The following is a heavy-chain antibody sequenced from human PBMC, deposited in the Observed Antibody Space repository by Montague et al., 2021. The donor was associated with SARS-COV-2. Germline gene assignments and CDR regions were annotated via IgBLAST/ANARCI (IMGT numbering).Heavy chain of an antibody. J-gene: IGHJ4*02. CDR1: GFSLSTSTMC. D-gene: IGHD6-25*01. CDR2: IYWXDDK. Sequence: PALVKPTQTLTLTCTFSGFSLSTSTMCVSWIRQPPGKALEWLALIYWXDDKCFSTSLKNRLTISKDTSKNQVVLRMTNMDPVDTATYYCVHYAAVSYYFHYWGQGTLVTVSS. CDR3: VHYAAVSYYFHY. V-gene: IGHV2-70*01.